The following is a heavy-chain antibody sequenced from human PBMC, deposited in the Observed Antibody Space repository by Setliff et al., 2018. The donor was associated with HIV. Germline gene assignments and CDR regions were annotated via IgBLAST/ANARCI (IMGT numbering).Heavy chain of an antibody. Sequence: SLRLSCAASGFSFSYYWMHWVRQAPGKGLEWVARINSDGSTVEHAGAVKGRLTISRDNARNTLYLEMNSLRVEDAAMYYCVRVAGFSSSWFAYWGQGTLVTVSS. CDR1: GFSFSYYW. CDR2: INSDGSTV. D-gene: IGHD6-13*01. CDR3: VRVAGFSSSWFAY. J-gene: IGHJ5*01. V-gene: IGHV3-74*03.